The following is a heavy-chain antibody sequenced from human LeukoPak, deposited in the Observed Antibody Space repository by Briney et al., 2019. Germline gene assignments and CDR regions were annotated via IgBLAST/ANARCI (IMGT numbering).Heavy chain of an antibody. CDR1: GYTFTGYY. CDR2: ISPNSGGT. D-gene: IGHD2-15*01. J-gene: IGHJ5*02. CDR3: PRSQGYCSGGSCLQGDWFDP. Sequence: ASVKVSCKASGYTFTGYYMHWVRQAPGQGLEWMGWISPNSGGTNYAQKFQGRVTMTRDTSISTAYMELSTLRSDDTAVYHWPRSQGYCSGGSCLQGDWFDPWGQGTLVTVSS. V-gene: IGHV1-2*02.